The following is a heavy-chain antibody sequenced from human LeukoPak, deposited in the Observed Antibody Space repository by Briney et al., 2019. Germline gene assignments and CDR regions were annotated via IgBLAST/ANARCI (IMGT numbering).Heavy chain of an antibody. V-gene: IGHV1-24*01. J-gene: IGHJ4*02. CDR1: GYTLTELS. Sequence: GASVNVSCKVSGYTLTELSMHWVRQAPGKGLEWMGGFDPEDGETIYAQKFQGRVTMTEDTSTDTAYMELSSLRSEDTAVYYCAKEGEGHITMKALLTRDLDYWGQGTLVTVSS. CDR2: FDPEDGET. CDR3: AKEGEGHITMKALLTRDLDY. D-gene: IGHD3-22*01.